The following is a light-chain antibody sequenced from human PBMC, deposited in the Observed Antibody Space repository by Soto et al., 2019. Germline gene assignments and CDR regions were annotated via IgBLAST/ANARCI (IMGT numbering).Light chain of an antibody. J-gene: IGKJ4*01. V-gene: IGKV3-11*01. CDR1: QSVGST. CDR2: DTS. Sequence: EIVVTQSPATLSLSPGGRATLSCRASQSVGSTLAWYQQLPGKSPRLLIYDTSNRATGIPARFSGSGSGTDFTLTISSLEPEDFAVYYCQQRSDWPLTFGGGTKVEIK. CDR3: QQRSDWPLT.